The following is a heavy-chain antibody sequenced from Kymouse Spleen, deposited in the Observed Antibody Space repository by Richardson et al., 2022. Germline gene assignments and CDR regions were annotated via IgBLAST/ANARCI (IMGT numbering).Heavy chain of an antibody. D-gene: IGHD6-19*01. CDR2: IRSKANSYAT. CDR1: GFTFSGSA. Sequence: EVQLVESGGGLVQPGGSLKLSCAASGFTFSGSAMHWVRQASGKGLEWVGRIRSKANSYATAYAASVKGRFTISRDDSKNTAYLQMNSLKTEDTAVYYCTRRDSSGWWGWFDPWGQGTLVTVSS. J-gene: IGHJ5*02. CDR3: TRRDSSGWWGWFDP. V-gene: IGHV3-73*02.